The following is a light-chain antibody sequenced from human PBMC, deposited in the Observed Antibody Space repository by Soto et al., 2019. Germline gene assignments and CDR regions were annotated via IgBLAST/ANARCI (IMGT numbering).Light chain of an antibody. CDR2: RTS. V-gene: IGKV1-39*01. J-gene: IGKJ4*01. CDR1: RNISTY. Sequence: DIQVTQSPSSLSASVGDRVTITCRASRNISTYLHWYQQRPGKAPQLLISRTSNLESAVPSRFSGSGSGTDLTLTITDLKPDDSASYYCQQTYITIYFGGGTKVDIK. CDR3: QQTYITIY.